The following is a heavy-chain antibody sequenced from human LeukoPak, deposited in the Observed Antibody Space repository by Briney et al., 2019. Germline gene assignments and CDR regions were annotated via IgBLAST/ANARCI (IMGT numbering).Heavy chain of an antibody. D-gene: IGHD5-12*01. J-gene: IGHJ4*02. V-gene: IGHV3-30-3*02. CDR2: ISFDGSKK. CDR1: GFTFSSYA. Sequence: GGSLRLSCAASGFTFSSYAMTWVRQAPGKGLEWVAVISFDGSKKYYADSVKGRFTISRDNSKNTLYLQMNSLRAEDTAIYYCAKTSRRNSAYDSPFDSWGQGTLVTVSS. CDR3: AKTSRRNSAYDSPFDS.